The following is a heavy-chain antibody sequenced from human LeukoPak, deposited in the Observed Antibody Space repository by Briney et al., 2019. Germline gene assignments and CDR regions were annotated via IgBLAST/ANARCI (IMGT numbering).Heavy chain of an antibody. CDR1: GYTFTGYY. Sequence: ASVKVSCKASGYTFTGYYMHWVRQGPGQGLEWMGWINPNSGGTNYAQKFQGRVTMTRDTSISTAYMELSRLRSDDTAVYYCAREFGGATLSDAFDIWGQGTMVTVSS. D-gene: IGHD1-26*01. CDR3: AREFGGATLSDAFDI. J-gene: IGHJ3*02. CDR2: INPNSGGT. V-gene: IGHV1-2*02.